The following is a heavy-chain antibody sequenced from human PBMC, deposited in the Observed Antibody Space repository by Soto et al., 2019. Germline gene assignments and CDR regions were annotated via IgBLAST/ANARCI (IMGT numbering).Heavy chain of an antibody. V-gene: IGHV4-61*01. D-gene: IGHD5-18*01. Sequence: SETLSLTCIVSGGSVSSGRYYWSWIRQPPGKGLEWIGYMYYSGSTNYNPSLQSRVTISIHTSKNQFSLKLSSVTAADTAVYYCARTYVDTAMSEYFFDYWGQGTLVTVSS. CDR1: GGSVSSGRYY. J-gene: IGHJ4*02. CDR3: ARTYVDTAMSEYFFDY. CDR2: MYYSGST.